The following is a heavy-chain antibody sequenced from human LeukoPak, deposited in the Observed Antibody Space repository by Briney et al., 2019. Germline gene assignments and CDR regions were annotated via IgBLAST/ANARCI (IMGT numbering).Heavy chain of an antibody. CDR3: ARAVRSLAVPSYYFDY. J-gene: IGHJ4*02. D-gene: IGHD3-10*01. V-gene: IGHV1-8*01. CDR1: RYTFTSYD. CDR2: MNPNSGNT. Sequence: GASVKVSCKASRYTFTSYDINWVRQATGQGLEWMGWMNPNSGNTGYAQKFQGRVTMTRNTSISTAYMELSSLRSEDTAVYYCARAVRSLAVPSYYFDYWGQGTLVTVSS.